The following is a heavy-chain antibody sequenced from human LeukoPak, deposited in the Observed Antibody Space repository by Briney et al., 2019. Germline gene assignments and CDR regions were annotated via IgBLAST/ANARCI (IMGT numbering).Heavy chain of an antibody. CDR3: VRYTTVTTGGYFQH. CDR1: GFTFSSYW. CDR2: IKQDGGEK. V-gene: IGHV3-7*05. Sequence: TGGSLRLSCATSGFTFSSYWMSWVRQAPGKGLEWVANIKQDGGEKNYVDSVRGRFTISRDNARSSLYLRMSGLRAEDTAVYYCVRYTTVTTGGYFQHWGQGTQVTVST. D-gene: IGHD4-17*01. J-gene: IGHJ1*01.